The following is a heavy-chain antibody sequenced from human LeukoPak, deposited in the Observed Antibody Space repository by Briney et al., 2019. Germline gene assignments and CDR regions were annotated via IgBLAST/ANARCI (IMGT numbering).Heavy chain of an antibody. CDR3: ARPLVGTGYSSSWYFAY. V-gene: IGHV5-51*01. J-gene: IGHJ4*02. Sequence: GESLKISCKASGYSFVSYWIAWVRQMPGKGLEWMGTIYPGDSDTRYGPSFQGQVTISADKSISTAYLQWSSLKASDTAMYYCARPLVGTGYSSSWYFAYWGQGTLVTVSS. D-gene: IGHD2-2*01. CDR1: GYSFVSYW. CDR2: IYPGDSDT.